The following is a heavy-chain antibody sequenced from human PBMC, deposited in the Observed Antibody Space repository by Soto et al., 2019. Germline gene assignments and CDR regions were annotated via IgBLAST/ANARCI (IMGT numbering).Heavy chain of an antibody. D-gene: IGHD3-22*01. V-gene: IGHV4-4*02. Sequence: SETLSLTCAVSGGSISSSNWWSWVRQPPGKGLEWIGEIYHSGSTNYNPSLKSRVTISVDKSKNQFSLKLSSVTAADTAVYYCARAANYYDSSGYYRNWFDPWGQGTLVTVSS. J-gene: IGHJ5*02. CDR1: GGSISSSNW. CDR2: IYHSGST. CDR3: ARAANYYDSSGYYRNWFDP.